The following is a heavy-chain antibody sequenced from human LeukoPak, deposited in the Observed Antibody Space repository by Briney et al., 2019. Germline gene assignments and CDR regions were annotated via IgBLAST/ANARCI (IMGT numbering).Heavy chain of an antibody. D-gene: IGHD3-10*01. CDR1: GGSISSSSYY. CDR2: IYYSGST. Sequence: PSETLSLTCTVSGGSISSSSYYWGWIRQPPGKGLEWIGSIYYSGSTYYNPSLKSRVTIFVDTSKNQFSLKLSSVTVADTAVYYCARQGWFGELLSPLDYWGQGTLVTVSS. CDR3: ARQGWFGELLSPLDY. V-gene: IGHV4-39*01. J-gene: IGHJ4*02.